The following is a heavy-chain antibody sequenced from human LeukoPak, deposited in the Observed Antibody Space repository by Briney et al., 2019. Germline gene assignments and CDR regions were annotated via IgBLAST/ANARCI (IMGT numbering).Heavy chain of an antibody. CDR2: ISGSGGST. J-gene: IGHJ4*02. V-gene: IGHV3-23*01. Sequence: GGSLRLSCAASGFTFSSYAMSWVRQAPGKGLEWVSAISGSGGSTYYADSVKGRFTISRDNSKNTLYLQMNSLRAEDTAVYYCGRSLITMVRGVIAYWGQGTLVTASS. CDR3: GRSLITMVRGVIAY. CDR1: GFTFSSYA. D-gene: IGHD3-10*01.